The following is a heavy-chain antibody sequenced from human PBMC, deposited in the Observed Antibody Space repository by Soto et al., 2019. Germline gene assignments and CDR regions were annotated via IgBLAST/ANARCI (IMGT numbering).Heavy chain of an antibody. V-gene: IGHV4-59*01. CDR1: GGSISSYY. CDR3: ARRYGGNFDY. CDR2: IYYSGST. Sequence: PLETLSLTCTVSGGSISSYYWSLIRQPPGKGLEWIGYIYYSGSTNYNPSLKSRVTISVDTSKNQFSLKLSSVTAADTAVYYCARRYGGNFDYWGQGTLVTVSS. D-gene: IGHD2-15*01. J-gene: IGHJ4*02.